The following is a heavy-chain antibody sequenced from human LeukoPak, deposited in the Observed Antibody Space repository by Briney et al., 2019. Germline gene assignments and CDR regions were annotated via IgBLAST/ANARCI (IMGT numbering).Heavy chain of an antibody. CDR1: GYSFPRYG. CDR3: ARDPGYSYGHGWFDP. V-gene: IGHV1-18*01. J-gene: IGHJ5*02. D-gene: IGHD5-18*01. CDR2: ISAYNGNT. Sequence: ASVKASCKASGYSFPRYGIICLLQAPGHRLKWMVWISAYNGNTNYAQKHHGRVTMTTDTSTSTTYMEVRSLRSDDTAVYYCARDPGYSYGHGWFDPWGQGTLVTVSS.